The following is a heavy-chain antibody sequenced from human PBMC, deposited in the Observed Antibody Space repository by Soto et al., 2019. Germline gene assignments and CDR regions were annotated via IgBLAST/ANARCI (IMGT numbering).Heavy chain of an antibody. CDR2: INAGNGNT. J-gene: IGHJ5*02. Sequence: ASVKVSCKASGYTFTSYAMHWVRQAPGQRLEWMGWINAGNGNTKYSQKFQGRVTITRDTSASTAYMELSSLRSEETAVYYCARDYYDSSGYYHNWFDPWGQGTLVTISS. D-gene: IGHD3-22*01. CDR1: GYTFTSYA. V-gene: IGHV1-3*01. CDR3: ARDYYDSSGYYHNWFDP.